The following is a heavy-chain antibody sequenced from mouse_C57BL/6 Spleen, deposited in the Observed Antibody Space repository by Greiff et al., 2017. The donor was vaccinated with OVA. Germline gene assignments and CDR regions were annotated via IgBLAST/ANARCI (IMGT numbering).Heavy chain of an antibody. CDR1: GYSFTDYN. CDR2: INPNYGTT. D-gene: IGHD1-1*01. J-gene: IGHJ1*03. CDR3: ARRGYGSSYGYFDV. V-gene: IGHV1-39*01. Sequence: VQLKQSGPELVKPGASVKISCKASGYSFTDYNMNWVKQSNGKSLEWIGVINPNYGTTSYNQKFKGKATLTVDQSSSTAYMQLNSLTSEDSAVYYCARRGYGSSYGYFDVWGTGTTVTVSS.